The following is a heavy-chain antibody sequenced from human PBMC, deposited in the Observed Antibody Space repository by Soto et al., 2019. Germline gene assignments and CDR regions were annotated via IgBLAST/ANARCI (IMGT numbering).Heavy chain of an antibody. CDR3: ARVGGYCSGGSCYSWGRFDY. CDR1: GYTFTSYG. V-gene: IGHV1-18*01. D-gene: IGHD2-15*01. CDR2: ISAYNGNT. J-gene: IGHJ4*02. Sequence: ASVKVSCKASGYTFTSYGISWVRQAPGQGLEWMGWISAYNGNTNYAQKLQGRVTMTTDTSTSTAYMELRSLRSDDTAVYYCARVGGYCSGGSCYSWGRFDYWGQGTLVTVSS.